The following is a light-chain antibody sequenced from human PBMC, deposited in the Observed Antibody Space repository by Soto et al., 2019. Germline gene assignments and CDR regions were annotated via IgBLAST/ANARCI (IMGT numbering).Light chain of an antibody. CDR3: SSYTSSSTPYV. V-gene: IGLV2-18*02. CDR1: SSDVGSYNR. CDR2: EVS. J-gene: IGLJ1*01. Sequence: QSVLTQPPSVSGSPGQSVAISCTGTSSDVGSYNRVSWYQQPPGAAPKLMIYEVSNRPSGVPDRFSGSKSGNTASPTISGLQAEDEADYYCSSYTSSSTPYVFGTGTKVTVL.